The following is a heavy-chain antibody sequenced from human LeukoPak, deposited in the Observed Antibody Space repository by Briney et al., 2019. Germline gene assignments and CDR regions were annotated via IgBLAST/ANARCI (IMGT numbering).Heavy chain of an antibody. J-gene: IGHJ5*02. CDR2: MNPHSGKT. CDR1: GYPFNNYD. V-gene: IGHV1-8*01. D-gene: IGHD2-15*01. Sequence: GASVKVSCKASGYPFNNYDTNWVRQATGQGLEWMAWMNPHSGKTGYAQNFQGRVTMTRDTSISTAYMELSSLRSEDTAVYYCASDLDDFTPKDAGYCSGGSCYSSGWFDPWGQGTLVTVSS. CDR3: ASDLDDFTPKDAGYCSGGSCYSSGWFDP.